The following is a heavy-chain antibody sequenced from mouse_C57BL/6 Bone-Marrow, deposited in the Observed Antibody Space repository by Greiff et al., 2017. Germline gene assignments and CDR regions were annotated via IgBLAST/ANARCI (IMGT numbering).Heavy chain of an antibody. CDR1: GYTFTSYR. J-gene: IGHJ3*01. D-gene: IGHD2-13*01. Sequence: VQLQQPGAELVKPGASVKLSCKASGYTFTSYRMQWVKQRPGQGLEWIGEIDPSDSYTNYNQKFKGKATLTVDTASSTAYMQLSGLTSEDSAVYYCASYGDYSYWGQGTLVTVSA. CDR3: ASYGDYSY. V-gene: IGHV1-50*01. CDR2: IDPSDSYT.